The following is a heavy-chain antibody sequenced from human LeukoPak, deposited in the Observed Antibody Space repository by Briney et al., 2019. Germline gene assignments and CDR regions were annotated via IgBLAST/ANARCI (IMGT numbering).Heavy chain of an antibody. CDR3: ARSGSSGYYYAGYWFDP. CDR2: IYYRGST. Sequence: PSETLSLTCTVAGGSISSYYWSWIRQPPGKGLEWIGYIYYRGSTNYNPSLKSRVTISVDTSKNQFSLKLSSVTAADTAVYYCARSGSSGYYYAGYWFDPWGQGTLVTVSS. V-gene: IGHV4-59*08. CDR1: GGSISSYY. J-gene: IGHJ5*02. D-gene: IGHD3-22*01.